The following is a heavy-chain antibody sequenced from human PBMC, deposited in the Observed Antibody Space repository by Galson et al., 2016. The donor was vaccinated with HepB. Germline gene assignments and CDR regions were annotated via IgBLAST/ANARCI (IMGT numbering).Heavy chain of an antibody. CDR2: ISNSNSYI. V-gene: IGHV3-21*01. J-gene: IGHJ6*02. D-gene: IGHD2-2*02. Sequence: SLRLSCAASGFTLSSYSMNWVRQAPGKGLEWVSSISNSNSYIYYTDSVKGRFTISRDNAKNSLYLQMNSLRAEDTAVYYCARDFGYCSSTSCYKGGLFYYYGMDVWGQGTTVTVSS. CDR1: GFTLSSYS. CDR3: ARDFGYCSSTSCYKGGLFYYYGMDV.